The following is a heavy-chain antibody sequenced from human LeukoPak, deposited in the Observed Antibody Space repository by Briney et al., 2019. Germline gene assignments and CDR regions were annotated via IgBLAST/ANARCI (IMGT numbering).Heavy chain of an antibody. CDR1: GFTFSNYE. CDR2: SSSSGSTI. J-gene: IGHJ4*02. CDR3: ARSRSYYYDSTGYNLDY. V-gene: IGHV3-48*03. Sequence: GGSLRLSCAASGFTFSNYEMNWVRQAPGKGLEWVSYSSSSGSTIYYADSVKGRFTISRDNAKNSLYLQMNSLRAEDTAVYYCARSRSYYYDSTGYNLDYWGQGTLVTVSS. D-gene: IGHD3-22*01.